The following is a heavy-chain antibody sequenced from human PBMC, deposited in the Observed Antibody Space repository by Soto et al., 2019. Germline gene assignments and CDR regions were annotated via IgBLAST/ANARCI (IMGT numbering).Heavy chain of an antibody. CDR1: GFTFSSYE. D-gene: IGHD3-3*01. V-gene: IGHV3-48*03. CDR2: ISDSGGTV. J-gene: IGHJ6*02. CDR3: ARDLLHYDFWSAYSDYFYYGMDV. Sequence: GESLKISCAASGFTFSSYEMNWVRQAPGQGLEWVSYISDSGGTVYYADSVKGRFTVSRDNAQNSVYLQMNSLRTGDTAVYYCARDLLHYDFWSAYSDYFYYGMDVWGPGTTVTVSS.